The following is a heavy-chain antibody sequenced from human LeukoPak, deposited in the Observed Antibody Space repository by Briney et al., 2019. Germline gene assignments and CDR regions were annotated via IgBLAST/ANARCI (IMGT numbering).Heavy chain of an antibody. J-gene: IGHJ4*02. CDR2: ISYDGSNT. Sequence: PGRSLRLSCAASGFTFSNYGMHWVRQAPGKGLEWVAVISYDGSNTLYADSVKGRFTISRDNSKNTLYLQVNSLRAEDTAVYYCAKDPHSSGWYFTAFDYWGQGTLVTVSS. V-gene: IGHV3-30*18. D-gene: IGHD6-19*01. CDR1: GFTFSNYG. CDR3: AKDPHSSGWYFTAFDY.